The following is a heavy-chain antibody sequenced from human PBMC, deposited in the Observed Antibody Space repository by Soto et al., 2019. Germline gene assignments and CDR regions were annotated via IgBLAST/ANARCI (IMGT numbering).Heavy chain of an antibody. J-gene: IGHJ4*02. CDR2: ISYDGSNK. V-gene: IGHV3-30-3*01. Sequence: QVQLVESGGGVLQPGRSLRLSCAASGFTFSSYAMHWVRQAPGKGLEWVAVISYDGSNKYYADSVKGRFTISRDNSKNTLYLQMNSLRAEDTAVYYCARGDDFWTHIDYWGQGTLVTVSS. CDR1: GFTFSSYA. D-gene: IGHD3-3*01. CDR3: ARGDDFWTHIDY.